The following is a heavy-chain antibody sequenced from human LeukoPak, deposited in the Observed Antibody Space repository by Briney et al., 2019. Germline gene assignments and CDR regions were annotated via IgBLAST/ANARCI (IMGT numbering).Heavy chain of an antibody. D-gene: IGHD6-13*01. CDR2: IIPILGIA. CDR3: ARGRSSSWYARGAFDI. J-gene: IGHJ3*02. Sequence: ASVKLSCKASGGTFSSYAISWVRQAPGQGLEWMGRIIPILGIANYAQKFQGRVTITADKSTSTAYMELSSLRSEDTAVYYCARGRSSSWYARGAFDIWGQGTMVTVSS. V-gene: IGHV1-69*04. CDR1: GGTFSSYA.